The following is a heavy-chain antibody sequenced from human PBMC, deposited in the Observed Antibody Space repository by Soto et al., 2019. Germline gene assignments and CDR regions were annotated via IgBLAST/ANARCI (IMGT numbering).Heavy chain of an antibody. CDR1: GYTFTSCY. Sequence: QVQLVQSGAEVKKPGASVRVSCKASGYTFTSCYIHWVRQAPGQGLEWMGIINPSIGSTVYAQKFQGRVTMTRDTSTTTVYMELSSLRSEDTAVYYCARGLRAAMDTWGYYMDVWGKGTTVTVSS. V-gene: IGHV1-46*03. CDR2: INPSIGST. CDR3: ARGLRAAMDTWGYYMDV. D-gene: IGHD5-18*01. J-gene: IGHJ6*03.